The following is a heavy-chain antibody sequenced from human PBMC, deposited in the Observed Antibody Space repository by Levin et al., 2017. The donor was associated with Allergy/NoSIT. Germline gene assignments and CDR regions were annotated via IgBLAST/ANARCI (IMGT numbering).Heavy chain of an antibody. J-gene: IGHJ4*02. CDR2: ISGSGGST. V-gene: IGHV3-23*01. CDR3: AKGSWGSSGWRLWGQGYYFDY. CDR1: GFTFSSYA. D-gene: IGHD6-19*01. Sequence: PGGSLRLSCAASGFTFSSYAMSWVRQAPGKGLEWVSAISGSGGSTYYADSVKGRFTISRDNSKNTLYLQMNSLRAEDTAVYYCAKGSWGSSGWRLWGQGYYFDYWGQGTLVTVSS.